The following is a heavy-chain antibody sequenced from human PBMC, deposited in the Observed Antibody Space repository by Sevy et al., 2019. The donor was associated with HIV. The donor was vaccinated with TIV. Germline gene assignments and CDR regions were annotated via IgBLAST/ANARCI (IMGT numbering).Heavy chain of an antibody. V-gene: IGHV3-21*01. Sequence: GGSLRLSCAASGFTFSSYSMNWVRQAPGKGLEGVSSISSSSSYIYYADSVKGRFTISRDNAKNSLYLQMNSLRAEDTAVYYCARPTGIADLDVWGQGTTVTVSS. J-gene: IGHJ6*02. CDR3: ARPTGIADLDV. CDR1: GFTFSSYS. CDR2: ISSSSSYI. D-gene: IGHD6-13*01.